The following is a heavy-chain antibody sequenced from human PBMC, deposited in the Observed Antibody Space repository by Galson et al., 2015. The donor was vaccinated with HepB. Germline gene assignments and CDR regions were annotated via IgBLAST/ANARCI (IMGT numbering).Heavy chain of an antibody. CDR3: AKTYNSDWYEFDY. CDR2: ISGSGGGT. J-gene: IGHJ4*02. CDR1: GFTFSNYA. V-gene: IGHV3-23*01. D-gene: IGHD6-19*01. Sequence: SLRLSCAASGFTFSNYAMNWVRQAPGKGLEWVSAISGSGGGTYYADSVEGRFTISRDNSKNTLRLQMNSLRAEDTAIYYCAKTYNSDWYEFDYWGQGTLVTVSS.